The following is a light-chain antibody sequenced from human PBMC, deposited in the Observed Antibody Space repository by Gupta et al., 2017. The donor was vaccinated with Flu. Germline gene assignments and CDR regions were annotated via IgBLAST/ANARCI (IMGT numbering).Light chain of an antibody. CDR3: HQDGTTPLS. CDR1: QTLDSSY. Sequence: GTLSLSPGERATLSCRASQTLDSSYLAWYQQKPGQAPRLLMYAASKRATDIPDRFSGSGSGTDFTLTISGLEPEDFAVYYCHQDGTTPLSFGGGTTVEI. V-gene: IGKV3-20*01. CDR2: AAS. J-gene: IGKJ4*01.